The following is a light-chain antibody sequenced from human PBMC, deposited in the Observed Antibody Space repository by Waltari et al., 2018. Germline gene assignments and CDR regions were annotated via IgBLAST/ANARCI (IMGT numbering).Light chain of an antibody. J-gene: IGLJ3*02. CDR2: VNSDGSH. V-gene: IGLV4-69*01. CDR1: SGHTSNV. CDR3: QTGGHGTWV. Sequence: QLVLTQSPSASASLGASVKLTCTLSSGHTSNVIAWLQQQPGKGPRFLMKVNSDGSHSKGDEIHDRFSGSSSGAERYLSISSLQSEDDADYYCQTGGHGTWVFGGGTKVTVL.